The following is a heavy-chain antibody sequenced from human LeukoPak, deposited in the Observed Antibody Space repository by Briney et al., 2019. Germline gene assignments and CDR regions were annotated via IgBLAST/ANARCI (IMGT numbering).Heavy chain of an antibody. CDR1: GYTLTELS. D-gene: IGHD7-27*01. J-gene: IGHJ3*02. CDR2: FDPEDGET. CDR3: ATDRANWQTMGAFDI. Sequence: ASVKVSCKVSGYTLTELSMHWVRQAPGKGLEWMGGFDPEDGETIYAQKFQGRVTMTEDTSTDTAYMELSSLRSEDTAVYYCATDRANWQTMGAFDIWGQGTMVTVSS. V-gene: IGHV1-24*01.